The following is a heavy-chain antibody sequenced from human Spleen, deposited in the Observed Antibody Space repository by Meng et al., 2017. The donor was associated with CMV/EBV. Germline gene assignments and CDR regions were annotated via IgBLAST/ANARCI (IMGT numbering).Heavy chain of an antibody. CDR2: IYYSGII. CDR3: AKEGGYCSGTSCYGVLGYFDY. Sequence: SETLSLTCTVSGGSISSYYWSWIRQPPGKGLEWIGYIYYSGIINYNPSLKSRVTISLDTSKNQFSLKLSSVTAADTAVYYCAKEGGYCSGTSCYGVLGYFDYWGQGTLVTVSS. V-gene: IGHV4-59*12. D-gene: IGHD2-2*01. CDR1: GGSISSYY. J-gene: IGHJ4*02.